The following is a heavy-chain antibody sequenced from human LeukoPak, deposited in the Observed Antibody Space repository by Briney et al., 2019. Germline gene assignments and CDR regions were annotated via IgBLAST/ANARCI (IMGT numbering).Heavy chain of an antibody. V-gene: IGHV3-30-3*01. J-gene: IGHJ4*02. CDR2: ISYHGSNK. CDR1: EFTFGSYA. Sequence: SGGSLRLSCAASEFTFGSYAMHWVRQAPGKGLEWVAVISYHGSNKYYADSVKGRFTISRDNSKKTVLLQMNSLRAEDTAVYYCARGMYYYDSSDIGGGYYFDYWGQGTLVTVSS. D-gene: IGHD3-22*01. CDR3: ARGMYYYDSSDIGGGYYFDY.